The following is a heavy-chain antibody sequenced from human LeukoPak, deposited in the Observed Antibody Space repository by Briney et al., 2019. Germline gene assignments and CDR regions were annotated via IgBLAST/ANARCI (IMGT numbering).Heavy chain of an antibody. CDR2: IYYSGST. J-gene: IGHJ6*02. V-gene: IGHV4-30-4*01. D-gene: IGHD5-12*01. CDR1: GGSISSGDYY. CDR3: ARAKFDSGYDLNYYYGMDV. Sequence: SQTLSLTCTVSGGSISSGDYYWSWIRQPPGKGLEWIGYIYYSGSTYYNPSLKSRVTISVDTSKNQFSLKLSSVTAADTAVYYCARAKFDSGYDLNYYYGMDVWGQGTTVTVSS.